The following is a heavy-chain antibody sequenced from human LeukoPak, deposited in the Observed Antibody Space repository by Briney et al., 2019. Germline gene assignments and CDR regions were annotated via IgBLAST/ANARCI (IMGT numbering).Heavy chain of an antibody. CDR3: ASGGWLEY. J-gene: IGHJ4*02. CDR2: IKQDGSEK. V-gene: IGHV3-7*01. CDR1: GFTFSSYW. Sequence: GGSLRLSCAASGFTFSSYWMSWVRQAPGKRLEWVANIKQDGSEKYYVDSVKGRFTISRDNAKNSVYLHMNSLRAEDTAVYYCASGGWLEYWGQGTLVTVSS. D-gene: IGHD3-16*01.